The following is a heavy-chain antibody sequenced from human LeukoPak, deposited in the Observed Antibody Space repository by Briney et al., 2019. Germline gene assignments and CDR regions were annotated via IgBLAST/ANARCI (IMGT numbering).Heavy chain of an antibody. Sequence: PGGSLRLSCAASGFTFSSYAMSWVRQAPGKGLEWVSSISSSSSYIYYADSVKGRFTISRDNAKNSLYLQMNSLRAEDTAVYYCLLGGSSPIDYWGQGTLVTVSS. CDR3: LLGGSSPIDY. CDR2: ISSSSSYI. D-gene: IGHD6-13*01. CDR1: GFTFSSYA. V-gene: IGHV3-21*01. J-gene: IGHJ4*02.